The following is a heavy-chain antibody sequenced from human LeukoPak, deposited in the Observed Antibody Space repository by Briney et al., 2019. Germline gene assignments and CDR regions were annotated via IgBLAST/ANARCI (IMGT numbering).Heavy chain of an antibody. CDR1: GFTFSSYD. D-gene: IGHD2/OR15-2a*01. Sequence: GGSLRLSCAASGFTFSSYDMHWVRQAPGKGLEWVAVMWSDGSNKYHADPVKGRFTISRDNSKNTLYLQMNSLRAEDTAVYYCARNSALDYWGQGTLVTVSS. V-gene: IGHV3-33*01. CDR2: MWSDGSNK. CDR3: ARNSALDY. J-gene: IGHJ4*02.